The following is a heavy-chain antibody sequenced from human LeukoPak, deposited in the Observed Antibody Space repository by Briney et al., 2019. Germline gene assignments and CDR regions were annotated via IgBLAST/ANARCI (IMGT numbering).Heavy chain of an antibody. CDR3: AKEMTKTADGNFAFDV. Sequence: GGSLRLSCAASGFTFSNYGMHWVRQSPGKGFEWLAVMAYAGTHERYGASVKGRFTISRDNSKNMVYLQMNSLRAEDTALYYCAKEMTKTADGNFAFDVWGQGTMVAVSS. D-gene: IGHD4-11*01. CDR2: MAYAGTHE. V-gene: IGHV3-30*18. J-gene: IGHJ3*01. CDR1: GFTFSNYG.